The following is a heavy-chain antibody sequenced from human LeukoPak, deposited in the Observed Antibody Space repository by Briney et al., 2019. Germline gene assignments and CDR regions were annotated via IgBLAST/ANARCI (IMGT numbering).Heavy chain of an antibody. D-gene: IGHD5-24*01. V-gene: IGHV5-51*01. Sequence: GRSLRLSCKTSGFSFSDYAVSWVRQAPGKGLEWMGIIYPGDSDTRYSPSFQGQVTISADKSISTAYLRWSSLKASDTAMYYCARLREMATIDWGQGTLVTVSS. J-gene: IGHJ4*02. CDR3: ARLREMATID. CDR2: IYPGDSDT. CDR1: GFSFSDYA.